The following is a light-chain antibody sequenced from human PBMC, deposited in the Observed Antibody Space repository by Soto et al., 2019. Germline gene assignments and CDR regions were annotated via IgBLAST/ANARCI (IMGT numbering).Light chain of an antibody. CDR2: EVS. V-gene: IGLV2-14*01. CDR3: SSSTSSSTLVV. CDR1: SSDVGGYNY. J-gene: IGLJ2*01. Sequence: QSALTQPASVSGSPGQSITISCTGPSSDVGGYNYVSWYQQHPGQAPKLMIYEVSNRPPGVSNHFSGSKSGNTASLTSSGLPDEDEADYCCSSSTSSSTLVVFGGGNQLTV.